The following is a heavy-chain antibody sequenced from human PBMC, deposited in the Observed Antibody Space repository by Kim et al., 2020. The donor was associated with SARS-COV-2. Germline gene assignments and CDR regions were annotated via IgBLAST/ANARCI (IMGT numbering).Heavy chain of an antibody. D-gene: IGHD6-19*01. V-gene: IGHV4-4*02. Sequence: SETLSLTCAVSGGSISSSNWWSWVRQPPGKGLEWIGEIYHSGSTNYNPSLKSRVTISVDKSKNQFSLKLSSVTAADTAVYYCASVSPPFLKAVAEDYWGQGTLVTVSS. J-gene: IGHJ4*02. CDR2: IYHSGST. CDR1: GGSISSSNW. CDR3: ASVSPPFLKAVAEDY.